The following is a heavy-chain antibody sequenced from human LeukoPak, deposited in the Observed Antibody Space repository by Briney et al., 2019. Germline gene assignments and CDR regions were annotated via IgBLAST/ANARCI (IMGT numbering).Heavy chain of an antibody. J-gene: IGHJ3*02. CDR2: ISPSGSTI. CDR3: ARVVYDSSGYDYYRPAFDI. Sequence: GGSLRLSCAASGFTFSTYEMSWVRQAPGKGLEWVSYISPSGSTIHYADSVKGRFSISRDNAKNSLYLQMNSLRAEDTAVYYCARVVYDSSGYDYYRPAFDIWAKGQWSPSPQ. D-gene: IGHD3-22*01. CDR1: GFTFSTYE. V-gene: IGHV3-48*03.